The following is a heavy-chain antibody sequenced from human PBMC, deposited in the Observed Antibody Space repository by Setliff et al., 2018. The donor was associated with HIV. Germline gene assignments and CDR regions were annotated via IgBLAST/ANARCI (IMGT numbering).Heavy chain of an antibody. V-gene: IGHV4-31*03. CDR3: ATSRGGYYDARY. CDR1: GGSISSGNYY. Sequence: PSETLSLTCTVSGGSISSGNYYWSWIRQHPGKGLEWIGNIYYSGNPYYNPSLKRRLIISVDTSKNQFSLRLSSVTAADTAVYYCATSRGGYYDARYWGQGTLVTVSS. J-gene: IGHJ4*02. D-gene: IGHD3-3*01. CDR2: IYYSGNP.